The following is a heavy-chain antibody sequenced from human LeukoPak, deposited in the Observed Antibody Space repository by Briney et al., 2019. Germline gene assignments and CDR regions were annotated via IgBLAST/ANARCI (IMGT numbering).Heavy chain of an antibody. V-gene: IGHV1-24*01. CDR3: ARDRLGYCSGGSCVRADAFDI. D-gene: IGHD2-15*01. CDR2: FDPEDGET. CDR1: GYTLTELS. J-gene: IGHJ3*02. Sequence: ASVKVSCKVSGYTLTELSMHWVRQAPGKGLEWMGRFDPEDGETIYAQKFQGRVTMTEDTSTNTAYMELSSLRSEDTAVYYCARDRLGYCSGGSCVRADAFDIRGQGTMVTVSS.